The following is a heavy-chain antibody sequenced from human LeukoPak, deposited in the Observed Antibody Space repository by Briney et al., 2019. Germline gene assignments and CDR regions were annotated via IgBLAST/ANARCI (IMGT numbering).Heavy chain of an antibody. J-gene: IGHJ5*02. Sequence: ASETLSLTCTVSGGSISSSSYYWGWIGQPPGKGLEWIGSIYYSGSTYYNPSLKSRVTISVDTSKNQFSLKLSSVTAADTAVYYCARWRMWALLHLCWFDPWGQGTLVTVSS. D-gene: IGHD1-26*01. CDR1: GGSISSSSYY. CDR2: IYYSGST. CDR3: ARWRMWALLHLCWFDP. V-gene: IGHV4-39*01.